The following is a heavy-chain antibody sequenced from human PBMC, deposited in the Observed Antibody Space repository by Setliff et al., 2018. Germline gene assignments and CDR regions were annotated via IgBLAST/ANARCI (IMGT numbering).Heavy chain of an antibody. V-gene: IGHV4-4*08. Sequence: SETLSLTCTVSGGSISPYFWSWIRQPPGKGLEWIGYIYHNGNTNFNPSLKTRVTMSVDPSKNQFALNLRSVTAADTAVYYCVRDRTAYSYGLDVWAQGTTVTSP. CDR2: IYHNGNT. J-gene: IGHJ6*02. D-gene: IGHD5-18*01. CDR3: VRDRTAYSYGLDV. CDR1: GGSISPYF.